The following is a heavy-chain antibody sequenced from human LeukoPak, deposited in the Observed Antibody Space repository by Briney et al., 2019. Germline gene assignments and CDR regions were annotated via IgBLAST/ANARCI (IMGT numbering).Heavy chain of an antibody. CDR3: AKRRSTSCYDP. CDR1: GFTFSDYG. J-gene: IGHJ5*02. D-gene: IGHD2-2*01. CDR2: ISDDGNSE. V-gene: IGHV3-30*18. Sequence: PGRSLRLSCAPSGFTFSDYGMHWVRQAPGKGLEWVAVISDDGNSEYYADSVKGRFSISRDNSKDTLYLQMNSLRPEDTAVYYCAKRRSTSCYDPWGQGTLVTVSS.